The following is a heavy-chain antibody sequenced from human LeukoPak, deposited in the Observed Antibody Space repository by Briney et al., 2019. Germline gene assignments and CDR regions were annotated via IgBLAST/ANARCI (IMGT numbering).Heavy chain of an antibody. D-gene: IGHD3-10*01. Sequence: ASVKVSCKASGYTFTSYGISWVRQAPGQGLEWMGWISAYNGNTNYAQKLQGRVTMTTDTSTSTAYMELRSLRSDDTAVYYCARTFQPGSLWFGELIRAHDYWGQGTLVTVSS. J-gene: IGHJ4*02. CDR3: ARTFQPGSLWFGELIRAHDY. CDR2: ISAYNGNT. V-gene: IGHV1-18*01. CDR1: GYTFTSYG.